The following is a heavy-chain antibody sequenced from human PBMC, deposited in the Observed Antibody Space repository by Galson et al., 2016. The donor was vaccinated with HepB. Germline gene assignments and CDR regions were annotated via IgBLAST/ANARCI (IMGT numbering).Heavy chain of an antibody. CDR2: FIPVFGTA. J-gene: IGHJ6*02. CDR3: ARGDGFSSSWYATLLGTDYSYYGVDV. D-gene: IGHD6-13*01. Sequence: SVKVSCKASGGTFSNYAISWVRQAPGQGLEWMGGFIPVFGTANYAQKFQGRVTITADGSTSTAYMELSSLRSEDTAVYYCARGDGFSSSWYATLLGTDYSYYGVDVWGQGTTVTVSS. CDR1: GGTFSNYA. V-gene: IGHV1-69*13.